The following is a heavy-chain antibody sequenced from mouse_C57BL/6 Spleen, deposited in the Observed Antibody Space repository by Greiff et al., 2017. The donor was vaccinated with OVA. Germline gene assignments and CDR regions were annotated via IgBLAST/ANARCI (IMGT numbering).Heavy chain of an antibody. CDR3: TRVTAQAFAY. Sequence: EVKLQESGEGLVKPGGSLKLSCAASGFTFSSYAMSWVRQTPEKRLEWVAYISSGGDYIYYADTVKGRFTISRDNARNTLYLQMSSLKSEDTAMYYCTRVTAQAFAYWGQGTLVTVSA. J-gene: IGHJ3*01. D-gene: IGHD3-2*02. CDR1: GFTFSSYA. CDR2: ISSGGDYI. V-gene: IGHV5-9-1*02.